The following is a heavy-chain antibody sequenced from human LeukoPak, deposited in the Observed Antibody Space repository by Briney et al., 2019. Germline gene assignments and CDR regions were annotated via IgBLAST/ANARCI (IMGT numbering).Heavy chain of an antibody. CDR3: ARSKSKLLWFGELSY. CDR1: GGSFSGYY. V-gene: IGHV4-34*01. Sequence: SETLSLTCAVYGGSFSGYYWSWIRQPPGKGLEWIGEINHSGSTNYNPSLKSRVTISVDTSKNQFSLKLSSVTAADTAVYYCARSKSKLLWFGELSYWGQGTLVTVSS. CDR2: INHSGST. D-gene: IGHD3-10*01. J-gene: IGHJ4*02.